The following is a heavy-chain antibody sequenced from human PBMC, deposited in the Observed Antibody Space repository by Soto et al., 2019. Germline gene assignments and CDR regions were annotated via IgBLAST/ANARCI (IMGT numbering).Heavy chain of an antibody. CDR2: ISYDGSNK. V-gene: IGHV3-30-3*01. D-gene: IGHD6-13*01. CDR3: ARDSNYSSSWYYYYGMDV. Sequence: GGSLRLSCAASGLTFSSYAMHWVRQAPGKGLEWVAVISYDGSNKYYADSVKGRFTISRDNSKNTLYLQMNSLRAEDTAVYYCARDSNYSSSWYYYYGMDVWGQGTTVTVSS. J-gene: IGHJ6*02. CDR1: GLTFSSYA.